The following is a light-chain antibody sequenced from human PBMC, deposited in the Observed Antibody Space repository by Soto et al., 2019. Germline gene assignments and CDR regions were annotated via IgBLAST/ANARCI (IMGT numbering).Light chain of an antibody. CDR1: SSDVGGYNY. Sequence: QYALTQPASVSGSPGQSITISCTGTSSDVGGYNYVSWYQQHPGKAPKLMIYDVSNRPSGVSNRFSGAKSGNTASLTISGLQAEDEADYYCSSYTSSSTILVFGGGTKLTV. J-gene: IGLJ2*01. CDR2: DVS. V-gene: IGLV2-14*01. CDR3: SSYTSSSTILV.